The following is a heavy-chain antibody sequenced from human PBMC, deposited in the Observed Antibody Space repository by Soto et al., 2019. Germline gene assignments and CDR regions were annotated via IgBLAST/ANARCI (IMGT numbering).Heavy chain of an antibody. J-gene: IGHJ4*02. V-gene: IGHV3-23*01. D-gene: IGHD1-26*01. CDR1: GFTFSSSA. Sequence: EVQLLESGGGLVQPGGSLRLSCAASGFTFSSSAMSWVRQAPGKGLEWVSALSGSGGSTYYADSVKGRFTISRDNSKNALYLQRNSLTTADTDVYYCAKAGKALRVGWGQGTLVTVSS. CDR3: AKAGKALRVG. CDR2: LSGSGGST.